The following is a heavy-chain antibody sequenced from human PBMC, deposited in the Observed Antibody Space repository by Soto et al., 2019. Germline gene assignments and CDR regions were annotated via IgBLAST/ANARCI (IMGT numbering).Heavy chain of an antibody. CDR3: ARVKGHYYDSSGYPEDI. Sequence: SVKVSCKASGYTFTSYGISWVRQAPGQGLEWMGWISAYNGNTNYAQKLQGRVTMTTDTSTSTAYMELRSLRSDDTAVYYCARVKGHYYDSSGYPEDIWGQGTMVTVSS. J-gene: IGHJ3*02. D-gene: IGHD3-22*01. CDR2: ISAYNGNT. V-gene: IGHV1-18*04. CDR1: GYTFTSYG.